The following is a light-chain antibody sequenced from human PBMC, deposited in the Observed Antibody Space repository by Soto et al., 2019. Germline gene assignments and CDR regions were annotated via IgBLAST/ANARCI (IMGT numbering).Light chain of an antibody. J-gene: IGKJ4*01. CDR2: GAS. V-gene: IGKV3-20*01. CDR3: QHYTAPPIT. Sequence: EIVLTQSPGPLSLSPGERATLSCRASQSVTSNFLAWYQQKPGQAPRVLIDGASSRATGIPDRFSGSGSGTDFTLTISRLEPEDFAVYYCQHYTAPPITFGGGTMVEIK. CDR1: QSVTSNF.